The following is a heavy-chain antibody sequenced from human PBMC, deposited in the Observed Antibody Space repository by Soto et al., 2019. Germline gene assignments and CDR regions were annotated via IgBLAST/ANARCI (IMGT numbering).Heavy chain of an antibody. CDR3: ERRYSGYDFDY. D-gene: IGHD5-12*01. J-gene: IGHJ4*02. CDR1: GGSFSNYY. Sequence: SETLSLTCAVYGGSFSNYYWSWIRQPPGKGLEWIGEINHSGSTNYNPSLKSRVTISVDTSKNQFSLKLSSVTAADTAVYYCERRYSGYDFDYWGQGTLVT. V-gene: IGHV4-34*01. CDR2: INHSGST.